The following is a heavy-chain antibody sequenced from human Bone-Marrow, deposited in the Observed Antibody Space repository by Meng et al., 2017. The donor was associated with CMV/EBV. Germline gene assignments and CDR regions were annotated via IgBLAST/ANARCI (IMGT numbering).Heavy chain of an antibody. CDR1: GYTFTDYY. J-gene: IGHJ6*02. Sequence: ASVKVSCKASGYTFTDYYVHWVRQAPGQGLEWMGWINPSSGGTKYAQNLQGRVTMTTDTSTSTAYMELRSLRSDDTAVYYCARDQCTVFCNYYYGMDVWGQGTTVTVSS. D-gene: IGHD3-9*01. CDR2: INPSSGGT. CDR3: ARDQCTVFCNYYYGMDV. V-gene: IGHV1-2*02.